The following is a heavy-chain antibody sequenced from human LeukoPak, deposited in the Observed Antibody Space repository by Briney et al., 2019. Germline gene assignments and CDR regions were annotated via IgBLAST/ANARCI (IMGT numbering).Heavy chain of an antibody. CDR2: MNPNSGNT. CDR3: ARSDILTGYYYYYGMDV. J-gene: IGHJ6*02. Sequence: ASVKVSCKASGYTFTSYDINWVRQATGQGLEWMGWMNPNSGNTGYAQKFQGRVTMTRNTSISTAYMELSSLRFEDTAVYYCARSDILTGYYYYYGMDVWGQGTTVTVSS. D-gene: IGHD3-9*01. V-gene: IGHV1-8*01. CDR1: GYTFTSYD.